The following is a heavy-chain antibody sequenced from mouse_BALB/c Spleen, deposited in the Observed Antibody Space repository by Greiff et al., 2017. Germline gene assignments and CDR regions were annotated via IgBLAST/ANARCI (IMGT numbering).Heavy chain of an antibody. CDR3: ARGGLRIDY. Sequence: VQLKESGPGLVKPSQSLSLTCTVTGYSITSDYAWNWIRQFPGNKLEWMGYISYSGSTSYNPSLKSRISITRDTSKNQFFLQLNSVTTEDTATYYCARGGLRIDYWGQGTTLTVSS. D-gene: IGHD2-4*01. CDR2: ISYSGST. J-gene: IGHJ2*01. CDR1: GYSITSDYA. V-gene: IGHV3-2*02.